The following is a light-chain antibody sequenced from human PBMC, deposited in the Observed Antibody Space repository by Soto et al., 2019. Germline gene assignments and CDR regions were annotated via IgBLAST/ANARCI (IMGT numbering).Light chain of an antibody. CDR3: QQRTSWPT. V-gene: IGKV3D-20*02. Sequence: LTQPPYTLSWSPGERATLSCRASQAVSSNYSAWCQQPRGQAPRLLIYGASTRAAGIPDRFGGSGCGTDFTLTISRLAPEDFAVYYCQQRTSWPTFGGGTKVDIK. CDR2: GAS. J-gene: IGKJ4*01. CDR1: QAVSSNY.